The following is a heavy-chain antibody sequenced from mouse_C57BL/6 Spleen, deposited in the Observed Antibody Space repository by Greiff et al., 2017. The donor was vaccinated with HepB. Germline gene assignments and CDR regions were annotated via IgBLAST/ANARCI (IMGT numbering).Heavy chain of an antibody. D-gene: IGHD1-1*01. V-gene: IGHV1-62-2*01. J-gene: IGHJ2*01. CDR1: GYTFTEYT. Sequence: QVQLKESGAELVKPGASVKLSCKASGYTFTEYTIHWVKQRSGQGLEWIGWFYPGSGSIKYNEKFKDKATLTADKSSSTVYMELSRLTSEDSAVYFCARHEGIYYYGSPYFDYWGQGTTLTVSS. CDR2: FYPGSGSI. CDR3: ARHEGIYYYGSPYFDY.